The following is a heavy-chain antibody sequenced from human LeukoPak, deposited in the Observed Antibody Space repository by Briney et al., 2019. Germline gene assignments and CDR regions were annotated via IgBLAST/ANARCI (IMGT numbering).Heavy chain of an antibody. J-gene: IGHJ5*02. Sequence: GGSLRLSRAASGFTFSSYAMSWVRQAPGKGLEWVSAISGSGGSTYYADSVKGRFTISRDNSKNTLYLQMNSLRAEDTAVYYCGRSGAAQGNWFDPWGQGTLVTVSS. CDR2: ISGSGGST. CDR1: GFTFSSYA. V-gene: IGHV3-23*01. CDR3: GRSGAAQGNWFDP. D-gene: IGHD6-6*01.